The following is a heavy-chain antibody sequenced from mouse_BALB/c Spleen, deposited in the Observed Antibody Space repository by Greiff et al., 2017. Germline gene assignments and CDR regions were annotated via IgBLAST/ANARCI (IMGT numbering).Heavy chain of an antibody. V-gene: IGHV14-3*02. CDR1: GFNIKDTY. J-gene: IGHJ4*01. Sequence: VQLQQSGAELVKPGASVKLSCTASGFNIKDTYMHWVKQRPEQGLEWIGRIDPANGNTIYDPKFQGKASITADTSSNTAYLQLSSLTSEDTAVYYCARIYYYGSSYAMDYWGQGTSVTVSS. D-gene: IGHD1-1*01. CDR3: ARIYYYGSSYAMDY. CDR2: IDPANGNT.